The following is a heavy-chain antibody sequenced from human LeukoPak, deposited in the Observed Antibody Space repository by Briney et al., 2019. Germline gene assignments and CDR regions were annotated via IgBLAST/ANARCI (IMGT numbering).Heavy chain of an antibody. CDR1: GGTFSSYT. CDR2: ISAYNGNT. Sequence: ASVKVSCKASGGTFSSYTINWVRQAPGQGLEWMGWISAYNGNTNYAQKLQGRVTMTTDTSTSTAYMELRSLRSDDTAVYYCARHPGIAVAGTSPPFDYWGQGTLVTVSS. J-gene: IGHJ4*02. V-gene: IGHV1-18*01. D-gene: IGHD6-19*01. CDR3: ARHPGIAVAGTSPPFDY.